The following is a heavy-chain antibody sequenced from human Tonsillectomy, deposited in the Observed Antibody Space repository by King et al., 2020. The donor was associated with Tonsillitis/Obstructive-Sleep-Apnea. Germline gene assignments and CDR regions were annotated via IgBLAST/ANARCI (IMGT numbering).Heavy chain of an antibody. Sequence: QLVQSGSELKKPGASVKISCKASGYTFTTYAMNWMRQAPGQGLEWMGWINTNTGNPTYAQGFTGRFVFSLDTSVSTAYLQISSLKAEDAAVYYCAGGLRLLDHWGQGTLVTVSS. J-gene: IGHJ4*01. CDR3: AGGLRLLDH. D-gene: IGHD3-16*01. V-gene: IGHV7-4-1*02. CDR2: INTNTGNP. CDR1: GYTFTTYA.